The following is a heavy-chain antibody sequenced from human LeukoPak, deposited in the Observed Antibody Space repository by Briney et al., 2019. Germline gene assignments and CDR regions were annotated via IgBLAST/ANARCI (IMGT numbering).Heavy chain of an antibody. CDR1: GFTFSNYA. Sequence: GRSLRLSCAASGFTFSNYAMHWVRQAPGKGLEWVAIISYDGNNEYYAASVEGRFTISRDISNNTLYLHMDSLTTEDSAIYYCARDGDFCSAQGAFDIWGQGTMVTVSS. CDR3: ARDGDFCSAQGAFDI. D-gene: IGHD3-3*01. CDR2: ISYDGNNE. V-gene: IGHV3-30-3*01. J-gene: IGHJ3*02.